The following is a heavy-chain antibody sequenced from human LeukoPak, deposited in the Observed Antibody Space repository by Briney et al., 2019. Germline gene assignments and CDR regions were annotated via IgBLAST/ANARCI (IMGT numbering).Heavy chain of an antibody. CDR3: ARVNQGAFDI. V-gene: IGHV3-48*03. CDR1: GFTFSSYE. CDR2: ISSSGSTT. Sequence: GGSLRLSCAASGFTFSSYEMNWVRQAPGKGLEWVSYISSSGSTTYYADSVKGRFTISRDNAKNSLYLQMNSLRAEDTAVYYCARVNQGAFDIWGQGTMVTVSS. J-gene: IGHJ3*02.